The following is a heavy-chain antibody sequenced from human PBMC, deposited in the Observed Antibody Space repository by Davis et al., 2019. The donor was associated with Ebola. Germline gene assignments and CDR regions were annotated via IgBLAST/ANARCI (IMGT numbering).Heavy chain of an antibody. D-gene: IGHD3-9*01. V-gene: IGHV4-59*01. CDR3: ARFHYDILTGFTPFDI. Sequence: PSETLSLTCPVSGGSISSYYWSWIRQPPGKGLEWIGYIYYSGSTNYNPSLKSRVTISVDTSKNQFSLKLSSVTAADTAVYYCARFHYDILTGFTPFDIWGQGTLVTVSS. CDR1: GGSISSYY. CDR2: IYYSGST. J-gene: IGHJ4*02.